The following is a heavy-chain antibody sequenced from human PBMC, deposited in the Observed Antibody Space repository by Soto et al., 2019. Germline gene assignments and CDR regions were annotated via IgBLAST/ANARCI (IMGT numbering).Heavy chain of an antibody. CDR1: GGTFSSYA. V-gene: IGHV1-69*01. D-gene: IGHD3-16*01. Sequence: QVQLLQSGAEVKKPGSSVKVSCKASGGTFSSYAISWVRQAPGQGLEWMGGIIPIFGTANYAQKFQGRVTITADESTSTAYMELSSLRSEDTAVYYCARGAWGMVSLNDAFDIWGQGTMVTVSS. CDR3: ARGAWGMVSLNDAFDI. J-gene: IGHJ3*02. CDR2: IIPIFGTA.